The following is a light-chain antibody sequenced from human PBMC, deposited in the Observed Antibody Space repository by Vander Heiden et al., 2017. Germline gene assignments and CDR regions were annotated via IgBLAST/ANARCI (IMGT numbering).Light chain of an antibody. CDR3: QQYNSYSRT. CDR1: QSIGSW. CDR2: KAS. J-gene: IGKJ1*01. V-gene: IGKV1-5*03. Sequence: DIHMPQSPSTLSASVGDRVIITCRASQSIGSWLAWYQQKPGTAPNLLIYKASSLEGGVPSRFSGSGSGTEFTLTISSLQPDDFATYYCQQYNSYSRTFGQGTKVEIK.